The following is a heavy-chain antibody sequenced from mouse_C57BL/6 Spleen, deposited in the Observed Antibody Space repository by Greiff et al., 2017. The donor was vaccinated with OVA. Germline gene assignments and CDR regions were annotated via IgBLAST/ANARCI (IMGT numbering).Heavy chain of an antibody. CDR3: TRWDYYGSRFDY. D-gene: IGHD1-1*01. Sequence: VKVVESGAELVRPGASVTLSCKASGYTFTDYEMHWVKQTPVHGLEWIGAIDPETGGTAYNQKFKGKAILTADKSSSTAYMELRSLTSEDSAVYYCTRWDYYGSRFDYWGQGTTLTVSS. CDR2: IDPETGGT. J-gene: IGHJ2*01. V-gene: IGHV1-15*01. CDR1: GYTFTDYE.